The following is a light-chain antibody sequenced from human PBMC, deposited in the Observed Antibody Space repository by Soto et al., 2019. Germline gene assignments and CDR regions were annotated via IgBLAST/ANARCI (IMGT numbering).Light chain of an antibody. Sequence: IVLTQSPGSLSLSPGDRATLSCRASQSVYSDYVAWYQKKPGQAPKILIYETYTRATGIPDRFSGSGSGTDVTLTISRLEPDDFAVYYCQQDGSPAPWTFGQGTKVDMK. CDR1: QSVYSDY. V-gene: IGKV3-20*01. CDR2: ETY. J-gene: IGKJ1*01. CDR3: QQDGSPAPWT.